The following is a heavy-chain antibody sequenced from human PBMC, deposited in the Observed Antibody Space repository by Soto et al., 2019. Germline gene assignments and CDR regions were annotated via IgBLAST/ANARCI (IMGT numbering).Heavy chain of an antibody. D-gene: IGHD1-26*01. J-gene: IGHJ5*02. CDR1: GFSLSTSGMC. CDR2: IDWDDDR. V-gene: IGHV2-70*01. CDR3: ARSISKSVGRYTWFDP. Sequence: GSGPTLANPTQTLTLTCTVSGFSLSTSGMCVSWIRQPPGRNLEWLALIDWDDDRYYSTSLKTRLTISKDTSKNHVVLTMTSMNPLDTATYYCARSISKSVGRYTWFDPWGQGTLVTVSS.